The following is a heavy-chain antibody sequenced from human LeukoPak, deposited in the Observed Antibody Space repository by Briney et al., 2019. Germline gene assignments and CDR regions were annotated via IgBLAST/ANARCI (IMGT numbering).Heavy chain of an antibody. CDR1: GFTFDDYA. J-gene: IGHJ4*02. CDR2: ISWNSGSI. CDR3: AKDVHY. Sequence: SLRLSCAASGFTFDDYAMHWVRQAPGKGLEGVSGISWNSGSIGYADSVKGRFTISRDNAKNSLYLQMNSLRAEDTALYYCAKDVHYWGQGTLVTVS. V-gene: IGHV3-9*01.